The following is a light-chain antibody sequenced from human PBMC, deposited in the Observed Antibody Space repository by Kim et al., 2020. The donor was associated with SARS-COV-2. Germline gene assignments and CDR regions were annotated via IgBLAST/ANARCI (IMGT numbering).Light chain of an antibody. J-gene: IGKJ4*01. Sequence: EIVMTQSPATLSVSPGERATLSCRASQSVSSNLAWYQQKPGQAPRLLIYGASTRATGIPARFSGSGSGTEFTLTISSLQSEDFAVYYCQQYNKWPVSFGSGTKVDSK. CDR3: QQYNKWPVS. V-gene: IGKV3-15*01. CDR1: QSVSSN. CDR2: GAS.